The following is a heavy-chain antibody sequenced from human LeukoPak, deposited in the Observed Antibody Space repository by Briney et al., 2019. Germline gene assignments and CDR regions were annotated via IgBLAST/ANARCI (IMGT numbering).Heavy chain of an antibody. J-gene: IGHJ5*02. CDR1: NYSISDGYY. V-gene: IGHV4-38-2*02. D-gene: IGHD6-19*01. CDR2: VYHSGAT. CDR3: ARDSSGTLSGGGWFDP. Sequence: SETLSLTCSVSNYSISDGYYWGWIRPPPGKGLEWIGGVYHSGATYYTPSLKSRVTISVDTSKNQFSLNLTSVIAADTAVYYCARDSSGTLSGGGWFDPWGQGTLVTVSS.